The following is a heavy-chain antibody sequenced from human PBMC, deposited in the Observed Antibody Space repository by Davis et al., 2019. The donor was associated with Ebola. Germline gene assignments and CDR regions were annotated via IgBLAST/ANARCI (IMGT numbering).Heavy chain of an antibody. CDR2: INHSGST. D-gene: IGHD3-10*01. Sequence: MPSETLSLTCAVYGGSFSGYYWSWIRQPPGKGLEWIGEINHSGSTNYNPSLTSRVTISVDKSKNQFSLKLSSVTAADTAVYYCARGYYGSGSYSYYGMDVWGQGTTVTVSS. V-gene: IGHV4-34*01. CDR3: ARGYYGSGSYSYYGMDV. J-gene: IGHJ6*02. CDR1: GGSFSGYY.